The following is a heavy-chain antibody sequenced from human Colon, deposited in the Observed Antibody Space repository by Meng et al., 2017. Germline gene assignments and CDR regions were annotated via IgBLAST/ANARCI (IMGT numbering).Heavy chain of an antibody. D-gene: IGHD3-16*01. CDR1: GASTTTRNW. J-gene: IGHJ4*02. Sequence: QGYLKGSGPDRVSPSETLSRTCAVSGASTTTRNWWNWVRQAPGKGLGWIGDVFHTGGTSYNPSLESRLTISVDRSKNQFYLNLRSVTAADTATYYCARGGDWGFDYWGPGTLVTVFS. CDR3: ARGGDWGFDY. CDR2: VFHTGGT. V-gene: IGHV4-4*02.